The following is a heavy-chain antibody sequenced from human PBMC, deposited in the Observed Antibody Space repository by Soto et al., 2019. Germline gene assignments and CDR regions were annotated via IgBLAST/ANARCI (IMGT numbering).Heavy chain of an antibody. Sequence: QVELQESGPGLVKPSGTLSLTCAVSGGSMSSSNRWSWVRQPPGKGLEWIGEIFHSGSTNYNPSLQSRITISIDKYKNQFSLKLRFVTAADMAVYFCARAQPYYDFWSGYPSSYYFDYWGRGTLVTVSS. CDR2: IFHSGST. CDR3: ARAQPYYDFWSGYPSSYYFDY. V-gene: IGHV4-4*02. CDR1: GGSMSSSNR. D-gene: IGHD3-3*01. J-gene: IGHJ4*02.